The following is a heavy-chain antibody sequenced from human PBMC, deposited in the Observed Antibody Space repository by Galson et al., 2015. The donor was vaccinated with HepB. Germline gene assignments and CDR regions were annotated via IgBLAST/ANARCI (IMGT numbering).Heavy chain of an antibody. CDR2: IKSRTTGGAI. J-gene: IGHJ5*02. CDR1: GFAFSDAW. D-gene: IGHD2-2*02. CDR3: TTYTVPS. V-gene: IGHV3-15*01. Sequence: SLRLSCAASGFAFSDAWMTWVRQAPGKGLEWVGRIKSRTTGGAIEYAAPVKGRFSISRDDSSNTVYLQMNSLKTEDTALYYCTTYTVPSWGQGSLVTVSS.